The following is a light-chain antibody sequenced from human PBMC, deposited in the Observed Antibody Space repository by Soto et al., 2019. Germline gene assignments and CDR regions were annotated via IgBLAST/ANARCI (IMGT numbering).Light chain of an antibody. CDR2: DAS. J-gene: IGKJ2*01. V-gene: IGKV1-5*01. CDR1: ESIRSW. Sequence: GDRVTITCRASESIRSWLAWFQQMPGKAPKLLIYDASTLEDGVPSRFSGSESGTVFTLTISSLQPDDFATYYCQQYHKYPYTFGQGTKLEIK. CDR3: QQYHKYPYT.